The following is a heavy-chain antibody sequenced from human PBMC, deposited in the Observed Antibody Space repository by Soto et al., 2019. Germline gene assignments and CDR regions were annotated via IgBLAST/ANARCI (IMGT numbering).Heavy chain of an antibody. Sequence: SETLSLTCIVSGVSVTSYSWSWVRQPANKGLEWIGRVFSSVIATYNPSLKSRVSISMDTAENRISLKLDSVTAADAGVYFCARDGMTTGDTWGQGTLLTV. CDR3: ARDGMTTGDT. CDR2: VFSSVIA. D-gene: IGHD2-21*02. V-gene: IGHV4-4*07. J-gene: IGHJ4*02. CDR1: GVSVTSYS.